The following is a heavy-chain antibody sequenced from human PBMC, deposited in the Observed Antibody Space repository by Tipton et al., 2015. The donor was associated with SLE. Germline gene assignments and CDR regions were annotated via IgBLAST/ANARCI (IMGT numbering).Heavy chain of an antibody. D-gene: IGHD3-10*01. CDR2: IDYSGST. J-gene: IGHJ3*02. Sequence: TLSLTCTVSGGSLSSHYWNWIRQPPGKGLEWIGYIDYSGSTNYNPSLKSRVTILIDTSKNQFSLRLSSVTAADTAVYYCARGRLSYRNAFDIWGQGTMVTVSS. V-gene: IGHV4-59*11. CDR1: GGSLSSHY. CDR3: ARGRLSYRNAFDI.